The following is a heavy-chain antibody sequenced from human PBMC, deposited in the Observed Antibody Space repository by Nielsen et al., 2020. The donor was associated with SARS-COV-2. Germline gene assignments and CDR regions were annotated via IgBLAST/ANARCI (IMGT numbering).Heavy chain of an antibody. V-gene: IGHV3-30-3*01. J-gene: IGHJ6*02. CDR3: ARYGYSGYAYYGMDV. D-gene: IGHD5-12*01. CDR1: GFTFSSYA. CDR2: ISYDGSNK. Sequence: GSLRLSCAASGFTFSSYAMHWVRQAPGKGLEWVAVISYDGSNKYYADSVKGRFTISRDNSKNTLYLQMNSLRAEDTAVYYCARYGYSGYAYYGMDVWGQGTTVTVSS.